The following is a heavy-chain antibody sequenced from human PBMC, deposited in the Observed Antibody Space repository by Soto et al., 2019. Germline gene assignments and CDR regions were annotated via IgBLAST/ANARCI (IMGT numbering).Heavy chain of an antibody. CDR3: AKVAVTSIFAYFDY. D-gene: IGHD3-3*01. CDR2: ISWNSGNI. J-gene: IGHJ4*02. Sequence: ESGGGLVQPGRSLRLSCAASGFTFDDYAMHWVRQVPGKGLEWVSSISWNSGNIAYAVSVKGRFTLSRDSANNSLYLQMNSLKTEDTALYYCAKVAVTSIFAYFDYWGQGTLVTVSS. V-gene: IGHV3-9*01. CDR1: GFTFDDYA.